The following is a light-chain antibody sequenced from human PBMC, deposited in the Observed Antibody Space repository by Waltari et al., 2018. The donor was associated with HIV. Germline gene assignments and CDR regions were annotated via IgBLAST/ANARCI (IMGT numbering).Light chain of an antibody. J-gene: IGLJ2*01. CDR3: QVWDSSSDPNVV. CDR2: DDS. CDR1: NIGSKS. Sequence: SYVLTQPPSVSVAPGQTARITCGGNNIGSKSVHWYQQKPGPAPVLVVYDDSDRPSGIAERFCGSNSGNAATLTISRVEAGDEADDYCQVWDSSSDPNVVFGGGTKLTVL. V-gene: IGLV3-21*02.